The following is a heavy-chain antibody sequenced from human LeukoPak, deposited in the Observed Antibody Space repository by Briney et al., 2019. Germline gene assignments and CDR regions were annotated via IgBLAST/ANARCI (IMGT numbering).Heavy chain of an antibody. CDR1: GFTFSSYS. CDR3: ASLWGYDILTGYYGFDY. D-gene: IGHD3-9*01. CDR2: ISSSSSYI. V-gene: IGHV3-21*01. Sequence: KPGGSLRLSCAAFGFTFSSYSMNWVRQAPGKGLEWVSSISSSSSYIYYADSVKGRFTISRDNAKNSLYLQMNSLRAEDTAVYYCASLWGYDILTGYYGFDYWGQGTLVTVSS. J-gene: IGHJ4*02.